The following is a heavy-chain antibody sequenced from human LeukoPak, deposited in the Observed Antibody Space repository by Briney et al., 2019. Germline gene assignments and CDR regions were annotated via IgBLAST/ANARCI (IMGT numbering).Heavy chain of an antibody. V-gene: IGHV3-13*01. Sequence: GGSLRLPCAASGFTFSSYDMHWVRQATGKGLEWVSAIGVAANTFYSGSVKGRFTISRENAKNSLYLLMTSLRAEDTAVYYCARQNTPHGNFDYWGQGILVTVSS. D-gene: IGHD1-26*01. CDR1: GFTFSSYD. CDR2: IGVAANT. J-gene: IGHJ4*02. CDR3: ARQNTPHGNFDY.